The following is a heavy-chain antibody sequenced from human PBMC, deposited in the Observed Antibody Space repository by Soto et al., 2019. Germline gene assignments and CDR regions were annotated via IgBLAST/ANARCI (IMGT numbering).Heavy chain of an antibody. CDR3: ARAQTNQKIYSAFDI. Sequence: QVQLVQSGAEVKKSGASVKVSCKASGYTFTSYYMHWVRQAPGQGLEWMGIINPSGGTTRFAQKFQGRVTLTRDTSTNTVYMELSSLRSEDTAVYYCARAQTNQKIYSAFDIWGQGTMVTVSS. D-gene: IGHD6-13*01. CDR2: INPSGGTT. J-gene: IGHJ3*02. CDR1: GYTFTSYY. V-gene: IGHV1-46*01.